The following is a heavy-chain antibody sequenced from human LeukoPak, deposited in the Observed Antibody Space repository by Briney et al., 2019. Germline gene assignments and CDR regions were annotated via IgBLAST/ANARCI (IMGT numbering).Heavy chain of an antibody. CDR3: ARVKASGSIYSY. V-gene: IGHV1-2*02. J-gene: IGHJ4*02. CDR2: INPNSGGT. Sequence: ASVKVSCKASGYTFTDYNMQWVRQAPGQGLEWMGWINPNSGGTAYAQKFQGRVTMTRDTSISTAYMELSRLTSDDTAVYYCARVKASGSIYSYWGQGTLVPV. D-gene: IGHD3-10*01. CDR1: GYTFTDYN.